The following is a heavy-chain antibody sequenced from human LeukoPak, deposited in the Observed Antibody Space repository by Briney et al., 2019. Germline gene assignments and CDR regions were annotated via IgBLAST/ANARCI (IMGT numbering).Heavy chain of an antibody. J-gene: IGHJ1*01. D-gene: IGHD3-22*01. CDR3: ARTRRPLLPEH. Sequence: GGSLRLSCAASGFTFTNYWMTWVRQAPGKGLEWVSHISGSGHIIYYADSMKGRFTISRDNAKNSLYLQMNSLRAEDTAVYYCARTRRPLLPEHWGQGTLVTVSS. CDR1: GFTFTNYW. V-gene: IGHV3-48*04. CDR2: ISGSGHII.